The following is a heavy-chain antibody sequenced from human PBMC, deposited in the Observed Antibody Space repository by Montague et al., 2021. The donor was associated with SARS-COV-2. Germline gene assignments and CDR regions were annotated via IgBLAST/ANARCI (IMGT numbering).Heavy chain of an antibody. CDR3: ARGADYDFWSGFLRYKWFGP. V-gene: IGHV4-34*01. D-gene: IGHD3-3*01. Sequence: SETPSLTCAVYTDTFSGYYWSWIRQSPGKGLEWIGEITHSGSTNHNPSLQSRVTISVDKSKKQVSLKLRSLTAADTAVYYCARGADYDFWSGFLRYKWFGPWGQGTPVIVSS. CDR2: ITHSGST. J-gene: IGHJ5*02. CDR1: TDTFSGYY.